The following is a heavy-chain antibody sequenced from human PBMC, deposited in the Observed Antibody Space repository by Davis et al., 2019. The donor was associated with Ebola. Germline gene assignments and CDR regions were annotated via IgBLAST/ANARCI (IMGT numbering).Heavy chain of an antibody. CDR2: INPNSGGT. CDR3: ARAPLASGYCYY. D-gene: IGHD3-22*01. J-gene: IGHJ4*02. CDR1: GYTFTGYY. V-gene: IGHV1-2*02. Sequence: ASVTVSCQASGYTFTGYYMHWVRQAPGQGLEWMGWINPNSGGTNYAQKFQGRVTMTRDTSISTAYMELSRLRFDDTAVYYCARAPLASGYCYYWGQGTLVTVSS.